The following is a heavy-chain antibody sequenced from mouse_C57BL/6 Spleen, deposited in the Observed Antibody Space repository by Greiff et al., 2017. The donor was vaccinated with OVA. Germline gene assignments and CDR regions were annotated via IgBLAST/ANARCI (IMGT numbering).Heavy chain of an antibody. D-gene: IGHD2-5*01. CDR2: IDPSDSET. V-gene: IGHV1-52*01. J-gene: IGHJ4*01. Sequence: VQLQQPGAELVRPGSSVKLSCKASGYTFTSYWMHWVKQRPIQGLEWIGNIDPSDSETHYNQKFKDKATLTVDKSSSTAYMQLSSLTSEDSAVYYCARETAYYSNLYAMDYWGQGTSVTVSS. CDR3: ARETAYYSNLYAMDY. CDR1: GYTFTSYW.